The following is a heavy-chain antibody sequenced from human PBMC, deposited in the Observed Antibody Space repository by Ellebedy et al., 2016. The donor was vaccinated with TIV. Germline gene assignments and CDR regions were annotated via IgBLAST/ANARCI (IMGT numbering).Heavy chain of an antibody. J-gene: IGHJ4*02. CDR2: IWFDGSNK. V-gene: IGHV3-33*01. D-gene: IGHD3-10*01. Sequence: GGSLRLSCAASGFNFRNFGMHWVRQAPGKGLEWVELIWFDGSNKVYADSIRGRFTVPRDNSKNTLYLEMNNLSAEDTAAYYCARPPSGDFGSAIWGQGTLVTVSS. CDR1: GFNFRNFG. CDR3: ARPPSGDFGSAI.